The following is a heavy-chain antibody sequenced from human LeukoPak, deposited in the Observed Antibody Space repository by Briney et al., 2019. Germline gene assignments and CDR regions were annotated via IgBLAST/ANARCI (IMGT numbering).Heavy chain of an antibody. Sequence: SETLSLTCTVSGGSISTYYWNWIRQPPGKGLEWIGYIYYSGRTNYNPSLKSRVAMSIDTSNNQFSLRLRFVTAADTAVYYCARDSGTTGGVKFDPWGQGTLVTVSS. CDR3: ARDSGTTGGVKFDP. V-gene: IGHV4-59*12. CDR2: IYYSGRT. D-gene: IGHD3-16*01. J-gene: IGHJ5*02. CDR1: GGSISTYY.